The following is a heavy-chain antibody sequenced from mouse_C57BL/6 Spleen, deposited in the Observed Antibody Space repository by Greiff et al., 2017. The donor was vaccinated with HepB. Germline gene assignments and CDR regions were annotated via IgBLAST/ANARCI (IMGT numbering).Heavy chain of an antibody. J-gene: IGHJ3*01. CDR1: GYTFTDYE. CDR2: IDPETGGT. D-gene: IGHD2-4*01. V-gene: IGHV1-15*01. CDR3: TRRHYDYDAGFAY. Sequence: VQLQQSGAELVRPGASVTLSCKASGYTFTDYEMHWVKQTPVHGLEWIGAIDPETGGTAYNQKFKGKAILTADKSSSTAYMELRSLTSEDSAVYYCTRRHYDYDAGFAYWGQGTLVTVSA.